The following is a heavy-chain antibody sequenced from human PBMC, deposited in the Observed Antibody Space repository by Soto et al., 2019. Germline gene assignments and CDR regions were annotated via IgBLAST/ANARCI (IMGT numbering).Heavy chain of an antibody. D-gene: IGHD1-26*01. J-gene: IGHJ4*02. CDR2: IYYSGST. Sequence: SETLSLTCTVSGGSISSSSYYWGWIRQPPGKGLEWIGSIYYSGSTYYNQSLKSRVTISVDTSKNQFSLKLSSVTAADTAVYYCARHFRGSYDFDYWGQGTLVTVS. CDR1: GGSISSSSYY. V-gene: IGHV4-39*01. CDR3: ARHFRGSYDFDY.